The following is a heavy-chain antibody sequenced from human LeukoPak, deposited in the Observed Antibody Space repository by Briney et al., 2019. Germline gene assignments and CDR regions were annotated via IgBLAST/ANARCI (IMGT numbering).Heavy chain of an antibody. CDR1: GYTFTSYY. Sequence: ASVKVSCKASGYTFTSYYMHWVRQAPGQGLEWMGIINPSGGSTSYAQKFQGRVTMTRDMSTSTVYMELSSLRSEDTAVYYCTALPHLPLGFDPWGQGTLVTVSS. CDR3: TALPHLPLGFDP. CDR2: INPSGGST. V-gene: IGHV1-46*03. D-gene: IGHD3-16*02. J-gene: IGHJ5*02.